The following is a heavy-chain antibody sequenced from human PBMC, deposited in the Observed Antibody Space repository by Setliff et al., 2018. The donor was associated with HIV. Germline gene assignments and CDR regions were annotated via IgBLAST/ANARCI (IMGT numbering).Heavy chain of an antibody. Sequence: ASVKGSCKASGSTFNNYGVNWVRQAPGQGLEWMGGSIPVFGTSNYARKFQGRLAITADESTGTAYMDLSSLTSEDTAMYYCARSRSPYGEKYYFDSWGQGTLVTVSS. J-gene: IGHJ4*02. V-gene: IGHV1-69*13. CDR1: GSTFNNYG. CDR2: SIPVFGTS. CDR3: ARSRSPYGEKYYFDS. D-gene: IGHD4-17*01.